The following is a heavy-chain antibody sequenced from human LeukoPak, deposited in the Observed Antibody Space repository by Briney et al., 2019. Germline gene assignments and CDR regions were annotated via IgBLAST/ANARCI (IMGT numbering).Heavy chain of an antibody. Sequence: SETLSLTCTVSGDSISSYYWSWIRQPPGKGLGWIGYIYYNGRTNYNPSLKSRVTISVDTSKKQFSLKLTSVTAADTAVYYCARDRLAAAGNYYYYGLDVWGQGTTVTVSS. CDR3: ARDRLAAAGNYYYYGLDV. CDR1: GDSISSYY. J-gene: IGHJ6*02. V-gene: IGHV4-59*01. CDR2: IYYNGRT. D-gene: IGHD6-13*01.